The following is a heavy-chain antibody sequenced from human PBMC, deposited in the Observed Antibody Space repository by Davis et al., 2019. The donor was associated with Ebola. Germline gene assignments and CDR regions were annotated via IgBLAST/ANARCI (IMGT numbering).Heavy chain of an antibody. Sequence: ASAKVSCKASGYTSTSYGISWVRQAPGQGLEWMGWISAFSGNTNYAQKLQGRVTMTTDTPTSTAYMELRSLRSDDTAVYYCARRDYGDYGAFWGQGTLVTVSS. V-gene: IGHV1-18*01. CDR2: ISAFSGNT. J-gene: IGHJ4*02. D-gene: IGHD4-17*01. CDR1: GYTSTSYG. CDR3: ARRDYGDYGAF.